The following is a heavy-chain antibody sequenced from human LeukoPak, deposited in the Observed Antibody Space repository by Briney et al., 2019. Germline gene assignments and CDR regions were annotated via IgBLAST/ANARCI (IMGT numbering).Heavy chain of an antibody. CDR3: ARSIAVAGCDYFDY. CDR1: GFTFSSYS. D-gene: IGHD6-19*01. CDR2: ISSSSSYI. V-gene: IGHV3-21*01. J-gene: IGHJ4*02. Sequence: GGSLRLSCAASGFTFSSYSMNWVRQAPGKGLEWVSSISSSSSYIYYADSVKGRFTISRDNAKNSLYLQMNSLRAEDTAVYYCARSIAVAGCDYFDYWGQGTLVTVSS.